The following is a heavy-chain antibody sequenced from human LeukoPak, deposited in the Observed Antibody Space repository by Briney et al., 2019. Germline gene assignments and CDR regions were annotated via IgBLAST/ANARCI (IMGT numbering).Heavy chain of an antibody. Sequence: SETLSLTCTVSGGSISSGRHSWGWIRQPPGKGLEWIGAIFYSGTTSYNPSLKSRFTISIDTSKSQFSLKLSSVTAADTAMYYCARIYYSDSSGSYNFHNYFDYWGQGTLVTVSS. J-gene: IGHJ4*02. V-gene: IGHV4-39*07. D-gene: IGHD3-22*01. CDR1: GGSISSGRHS. CDR3: ARIYYSDSSGSYNFHNYFDY. CDR2: IFYSGTT.